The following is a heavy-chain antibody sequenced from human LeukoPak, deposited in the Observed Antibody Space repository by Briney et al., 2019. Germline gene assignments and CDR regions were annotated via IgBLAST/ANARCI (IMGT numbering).Heavy chain of an antibody. CDR1: GFTVSSNY. J-gene: IGHJ6*03. Sequence: PGGSLRLSCAASGFTVSSNYMSWVRQAPGKGLEWVSVIYSGGSTYYADSVKGRFTISRDNSKNTLYLQMNSLRAEDTAAYYCARERPGMDYMDVWGKGTTVTVSS. CDR2: IYSGGST. V-gene: IGHV3-53*01. CDR3: ARERPGMDYMDV.